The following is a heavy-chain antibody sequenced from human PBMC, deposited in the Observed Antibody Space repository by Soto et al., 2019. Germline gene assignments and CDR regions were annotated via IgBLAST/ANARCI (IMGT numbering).Heavy chain of an antibody. CDR1: GFTVSSNY. D-gene: IGHD3-16*01. V-gene: IGHV3-53*01. CDR3: ARAKLVDYVYGFDY. Sequence: GGSLRLSCAASGFTVSSNYMSWVRQAPGKGLEWVSVIYSGGSTYYADSVKGRFTISRDNSKNTLYLQMNSLRAEDTAVYYCARAKLVDYVYGFDYWGQGTLVTVSS. J-gene: IGHJ4*02. CDR2: IYSGGST.